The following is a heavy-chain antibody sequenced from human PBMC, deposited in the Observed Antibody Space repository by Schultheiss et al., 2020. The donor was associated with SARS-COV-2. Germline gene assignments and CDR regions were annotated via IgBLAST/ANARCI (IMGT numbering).Heavy chain of an antibody. J-gene: IGHJ4*02. Sequence: SETLSLTCAVYGGSFSGYYWSWIRQPPGKGLEWIGEINHSGSTYYNPSLKSRVTISVDTSKNQFFLKLSSVTAADTAVYYCASTLPDYWGQGTLVTVSS. CDR1: GGSFSGYY. CDR2: INHSGST. V-gene: IGHV4-34*01. CDR3: ASTLPDY.